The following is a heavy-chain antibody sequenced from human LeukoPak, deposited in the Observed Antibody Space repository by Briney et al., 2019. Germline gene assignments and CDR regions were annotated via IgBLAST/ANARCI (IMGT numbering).Heavy chain of an antibody. CDR2: IWYDGSNK. D-gene: IGHD7-27*01. Sequence: GGSLRLSCAASGFTFSSYGMHWVRQAPGKGLEWVAVIWYDGSNKYYADSVKGRFTIYRDNSKNTLYLQMNSLRAEDTAVYYCARDLWGSKGYFDYWGQGTLVTVSS. CDR3: ARDLWGSKGYFDY. CDR1: GFTFSSYG. J-gene: IGHJ4*02. V-gene: IGHV3-33*01.